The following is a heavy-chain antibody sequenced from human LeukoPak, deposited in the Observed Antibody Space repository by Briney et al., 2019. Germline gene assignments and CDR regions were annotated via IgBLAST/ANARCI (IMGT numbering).Heavy chain of an antibody. J-gene: IGHJ4*02. CDR3: ARNYDSSGYTAFGY. D-gene: IGHD3-22*01. CDR1: GGSISSYY. V-gene: IGHV4-59*01. Sequence: SETLSLTCTVSGGSISSYYWSWIRQPQGKGLEWVGHIYSSGSSNYNPSLKSRVTISVDTSKNQFSLKLSSVTAADTAVYYCARNYDSSGYTAFGYWGRGTLVTVSS. CDR2: IYSSGSS.